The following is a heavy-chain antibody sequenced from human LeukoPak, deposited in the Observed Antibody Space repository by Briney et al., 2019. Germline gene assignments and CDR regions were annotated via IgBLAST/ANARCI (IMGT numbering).Heavy chain of an antibody. CDR2: IYSGGST. CDR1: GFTFSPVW. CDR3: ARVTSSSYYFDY. V-gene: IGHV3-53*01. Sequence: PGGSLRLSCAASGFTFSPVWMHWVRQAPGKGLEWVSVIYSGGSTYYADSVKGRFTISRDNSKNTLYLQMNSLRAEDTAVYYCARVTSSSYYFDYWGQGTLVTVSS. J-gene: IGHJ4*02. D-gene: IGHD6-6*01.